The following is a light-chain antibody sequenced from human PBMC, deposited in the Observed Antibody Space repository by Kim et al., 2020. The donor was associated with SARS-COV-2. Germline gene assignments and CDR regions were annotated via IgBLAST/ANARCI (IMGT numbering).Light chain of an antibody. CDR1: RSVLSSY. J-gene: IGKJ5*01. CDR2: DAS. V-gene: IGKV3-20*01. CDR3: QQYNGSPVT. Sequence: SPGNRTTLSCRASRSVLSSYLAWSPQKPGQAPRLRIYDASSRATGIPDRFSGSGSGTDFTLTISRLEPEDFAVYYCQQYNGSPVTFGQGTRLEIK.